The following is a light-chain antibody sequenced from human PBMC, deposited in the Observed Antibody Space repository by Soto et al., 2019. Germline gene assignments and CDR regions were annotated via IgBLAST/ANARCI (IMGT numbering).Light chain of an antibody. Sequence: EIVLTQSPGPLSLSPGNSAALSCRASQSVTGDKVAWYQQRPGQAPRLLIYGRSTRATDIPARFRGSGSGTDYTLTINRLEPEDFATYYCQQSYSTPYTFGQGTKLEIK. CDR3: QQSYSTPYT. CDR2: GRS. J-gene: IGKJ2*01. V-gene: IGKV3-20*01. CDR1: QSVTGDK.